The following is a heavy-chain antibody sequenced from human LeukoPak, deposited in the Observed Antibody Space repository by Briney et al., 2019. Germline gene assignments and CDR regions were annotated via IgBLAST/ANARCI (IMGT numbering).Heavy chain of an antibody. CDR2: IYYSGST. V-gene: IGHV4-59*01. Sequence: SETLSLTGTVSGGSISSYYWSWIRQPLGKGLEWIGYIYYSGSTNYNPSLKSRVTISVDTSKNQFSLKLSSVTAADTAVYYCAKSSGWYGVDAFDIWGQGTMVTVSS. D-gene: IGHD6-19*01. CDR3: AKSSGWYGVDAFDI. J-gene: IGHJ3*02. CDR1: GGSISSYY.